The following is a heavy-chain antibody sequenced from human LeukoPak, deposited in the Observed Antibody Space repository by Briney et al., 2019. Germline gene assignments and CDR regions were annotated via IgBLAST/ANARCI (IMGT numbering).Heavy chain of an antibody. V-gene: IGHV4-59*08. D-gene: IGHD3-9*01. CDR2: IYYSGST. J-gene: IGHJ3*02. Sequence: SETLSLTCTVSGGSISSYYWSWIRQPPGKGLEWIGYIYYSGSTNYNPFLKSRVTISVDTSKNQFSLKLSSVTAADTAVYYCATTSYDILTGYYRQYDAFDIWGQGTMVTVSS. CDR3: ATTSYDILTGYYRQYDAFDI. CDR1: GGSISSYY.